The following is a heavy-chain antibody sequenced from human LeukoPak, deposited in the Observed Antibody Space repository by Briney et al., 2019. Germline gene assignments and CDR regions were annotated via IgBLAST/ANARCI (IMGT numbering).Heavy chain of an antibody. D-gene: IGHD4/OR15-4a*01. V-gene: IGHV4-30-4*01. CDR1: GGSISSGDNY. CDR2: IYYSGST. CDR3: ARSRVYGGSFDY. Sequence: PSETLSLTCTVSGGSISSGDNYWSWIRQPPGKGLEWIGYIYYSGSTYYNPSLKSRVTISVDTSKNQFSLKVNSVTAADTAVYYCARSRVYGGSFDYWGQGTLGTVSS. J-gene: IGHJ4*02.